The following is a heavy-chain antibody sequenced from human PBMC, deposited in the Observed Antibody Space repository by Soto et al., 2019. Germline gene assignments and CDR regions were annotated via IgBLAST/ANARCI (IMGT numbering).Heavy chain of an antibody. D-gene: IGHD2-15*01. CDR3: ASNVVAANYYYGMDV. J-gene: IGHJ6*02. CDR1: GFTFSSYA. CDR2: ISGSGGST. V-gene: IGHV3-23*01. Sequence: PGGSLRLSCAASGFTFSSYAMSWVRQAPGKGLEWVSAISGSGGSTYYADSVKGRFTISRDNSKNTLYLQMNSLRAEDTAVYYCASNVVAANYYYGMDVWGQGTTVTVS.